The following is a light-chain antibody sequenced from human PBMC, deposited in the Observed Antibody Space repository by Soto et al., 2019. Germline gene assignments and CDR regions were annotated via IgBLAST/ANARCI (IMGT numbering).Light chain of an antibody. V-gene: IGKV3-20*01. Sequence: EIVLTQSPGTLSLSPGERVTLSCRASQSVIDNYLAWFQQKPGQAPRLLIYGASSRATGIPDRFSGSGSGTDFTLTINSLEPEDFAVYYCQQYGSSPWTFGQGTKVDI. CDR3: QQYGSSPWT. CDR2: GAS. CDR1: QSVIDNY. J-gene: IGKJ1*01.